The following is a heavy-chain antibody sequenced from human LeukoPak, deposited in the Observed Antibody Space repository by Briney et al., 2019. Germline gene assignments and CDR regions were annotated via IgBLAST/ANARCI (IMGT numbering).Heavy chain of an antibody. V-gene: IGHV3-21*01. J-gene: IGHJ4*02. CDR1: GFTFSRYN. CDR2: ISSVSTYI. D-gene: IGHD3-3*01. Sequence: GGSLRLSCAASGFTFSRYNINWVRQAPGRGLEWVSSISSVSTYIFYADSVKGRFTIARDNAKNSLYLQMNSLRAEDTAVYYCARHQGDFWNGYSFGYWGQGTLVTVSS. CDR3: ARHQGDFWNGYSFGY.